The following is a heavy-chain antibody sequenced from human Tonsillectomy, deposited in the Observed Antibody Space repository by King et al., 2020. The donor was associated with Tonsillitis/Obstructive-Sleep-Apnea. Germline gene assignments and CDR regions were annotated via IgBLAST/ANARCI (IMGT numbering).Heavy chain of an antibody. Sequence: VQLVESGAEVKKPGESLKISCTGSGHSFTSYWIGWVRQMPGKGLEWMGIIYPGDSDTRYSPSFQGQVIISADKSISTAYLQWSSLKASDTAMYYCARRSSYCGGDCYSVDYWGQGTLVTVSS. CDR2: IYPGDSDT. CDR1: GHSFTSYW. J-gene: IGHJ4*02. V-gene: IGHV5-51*03. CDR3: ARRSSYCGGDCYSVDY. D-gene: IGHD2-21*02.